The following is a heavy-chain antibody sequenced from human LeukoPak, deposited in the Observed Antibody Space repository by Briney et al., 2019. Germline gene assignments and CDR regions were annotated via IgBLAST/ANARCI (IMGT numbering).Heavy chain of an antibody. CDR2: IHYSGRT. Sequence: SETLSLTCTVSGGSISSNYWSWVRQPPGKGLEWIGYIHYSGRTNYNPSLKSRVTISVDTSKNQFSLKLSSVTAADTAVYYCATEVAPSDYYYYYGMDVWGQGTTVTVSS. D-gene: IGHD5-12*01. V-gene: IGHV4-59*01. J-gene: IGHJ6*02. CDR3: ATEVAPSDYYYYYGMDV. CDR1: GGSISSNY.